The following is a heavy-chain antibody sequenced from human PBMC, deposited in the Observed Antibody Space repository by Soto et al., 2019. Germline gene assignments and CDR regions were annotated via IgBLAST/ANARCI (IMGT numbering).Heavy chain of an antibody. CDR2: ISYDGDNE. V-gene: IGHV3-30*03. Sequence: GGSLRLSCAASGFTFSNYAMHWVRQAPGKGLEWLAIISYDGDNEYYADSVRGRFTISRDNSKNTLYLQTNNLRHEDTAVYYCAREYDILNWFDPWGQGTLVTVSS. CDR3: AREYDILNWFDP. J-gene: IGHJ5*02. D-gene: IGHD3-9*01. CDR1: GFTFSNYA.